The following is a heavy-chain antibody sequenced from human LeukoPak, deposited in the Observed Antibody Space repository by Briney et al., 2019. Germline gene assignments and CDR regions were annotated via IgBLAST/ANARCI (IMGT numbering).Heavy chain of an antibody. V-gene: IGHV3-74*01. J-gene: IGHJ4*02. CDR2: IRGDGSDA. D-gene: IGHD3-10*01. CDR3: ARETPGRGQYGSGRGYLDY. CDR1: GFSFSETW. Sequence: PGGSLRLSCAASGFSFSETWMHWVRQVPGRGLVWVSRIRGDGSDARYAESVKGRFTISRDNAENTLYLQMNSLRAEDTAVYYCARETPGRGQYGSGRGYLDYWGQGTLVTVSS.